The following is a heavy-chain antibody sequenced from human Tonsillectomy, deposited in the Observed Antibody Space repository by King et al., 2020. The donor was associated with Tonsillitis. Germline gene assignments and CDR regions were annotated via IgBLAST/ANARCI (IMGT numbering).Heavy chain of an antibody. V-gene: IGHV4-30-4*07. CDR2: IYYSGST. CDR1: GGSISSGGYS. CDR3: ARVSVPVFTGWYFDL. D-gene: IGHD2-2*01. Sequence: QLQESGPGLVKPSQTLSLTCAVSGGSISSGGYSWSWIRQPPGKGLEWIGYIYYSGSTYYNPSLKSRVTMSVDTSKNQFSLKLSSVTAADTAVYYCARVSVPVFTGWYFDLWGRGTLVTVSS. J-gene: IGHJ2*01.